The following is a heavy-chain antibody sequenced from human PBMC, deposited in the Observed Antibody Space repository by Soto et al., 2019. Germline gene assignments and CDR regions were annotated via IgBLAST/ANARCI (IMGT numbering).Heavy chain of an antibody. CDR1: CGSIRSYY. J-gene: IGHJ6*02. CDR2: IYYSGSN. Sequence: SETLSLTCPVSCGSIRSYYWTWIRQPPGKGLEWIGYIYYSGSNYYNSSLKRRVNISVDTSKNQFSLRMDSVTASDTAGYYCAWRTVITIYYYGMDAWAPGTTDTVSS. D-gene: IGHD4-17*01. CDR3: AWRTVITIYYYGMDA. V-gene: IGHV4-59*01.